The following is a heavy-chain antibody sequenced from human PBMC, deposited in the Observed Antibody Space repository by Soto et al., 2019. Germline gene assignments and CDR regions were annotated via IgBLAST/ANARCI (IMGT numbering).Heavy chain of an antibody. CDR3: ARDPGQDEAMDY. J-gene: IGHJ4*02. Sequence: QVQVVESGGGVVQPGRSLRLSCAASGFTFSSFGMHWVRQAPGKGLEWVAVIWHDGKNKYYADSAKGRFTISRDNSKNTLNLKMNSLRAEYTAVYYCARDPGQDEAMDYWGQGTLVTVSS. V-gene: IGHV3-33*01. CDR1: GFTFSSFG. CDR2: IWHDGKNK.